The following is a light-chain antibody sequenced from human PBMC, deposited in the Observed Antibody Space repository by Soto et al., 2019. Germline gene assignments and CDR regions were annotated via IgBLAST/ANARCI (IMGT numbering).Light chain of an antibody. V-gene: IGKV1-9*01. CDR3: QQYYSFPRT. CDR1: QGISSY. Sequence: IQLTQSPSSLSASVGDRVTITCRASQGISSYLAWYQQKPGKAPKLLIYAASTLQSGVPSRFSGSGSGTDFTLTISCLQSEDFATYYCQQYYSFPRTVGQGTKVDIK. J-gene: IGKJ1*01. CDR2: AAS.